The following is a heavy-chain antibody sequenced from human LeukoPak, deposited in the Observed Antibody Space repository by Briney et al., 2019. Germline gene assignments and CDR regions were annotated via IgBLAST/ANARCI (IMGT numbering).Heavy chain of an antibody. J-gene: IGHJ6*02. V-gene: IGHV4-30-4*01. D-gene: IGHD4-17*01. CDR2: IYYSGST. Sequence: SSETLSLTCTVSGGSISSGDYYWSWIRQPPGKGLEWIGYIYYSGSTYYNPSLKSRVTISVDTSKNQFSLKLSSVTAADTAVYYCARDDGDYGGMDVWGQGTTVTVSS. CDR3: ARDDGDYGGMDV. CDR1: GGSISSGDYY.